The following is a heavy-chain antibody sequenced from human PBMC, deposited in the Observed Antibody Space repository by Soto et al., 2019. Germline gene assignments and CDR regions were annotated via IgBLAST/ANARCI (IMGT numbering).Heavy chain of an antibody. Sequence: GGSLRLSCAASGFTFSTYTMNWVRQAPGRGLEWVSYISGSGTTIYYADSVKGRFTISRDNAKNSLYLRMNSLRAEDTAVYYCARERNYYYMDVWGKGTTVTVSS. CDR1: GFTFSTYT. V-gene: IGHV3-48*01. CDR3: ARERNYYYMDV. J-gene: IGHJ6*03. CDR2: ISGSGTTI.